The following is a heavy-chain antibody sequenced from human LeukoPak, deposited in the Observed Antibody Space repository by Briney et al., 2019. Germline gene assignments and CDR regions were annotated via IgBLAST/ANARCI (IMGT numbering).Heavy chain of an antibody. CDR3: AKVRGGVVVVAAPLGY. V-gene: IGHV3-23*01. J-gene: IGHJ4*02. CDR1: GFTFSSYA. CDR2: ISGSGGST. D-gene: IGHD2-15*01. Sequence: GGSLRLSCAASGFTFSSYAMSWVRQAPGKGLEWVSAISGSGGSTYCADSVKGRFTISRDNSKNTLYLQMNSLRAEDTAVYYCAKVRGGVVVVAAPLGYWGQGTLVTVSS.